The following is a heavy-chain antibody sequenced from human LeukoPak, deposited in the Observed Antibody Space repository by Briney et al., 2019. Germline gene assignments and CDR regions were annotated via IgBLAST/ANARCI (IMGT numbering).Heavy chain of an antibody. CDR3: ASVHTAAAGIYYYYGMDV. CDR2: IIPILGVA. J-gene: IGHJ6*02. D-gene: IGHD6-13*01. V-gene: IGHV1-69*04. Sequence: SVKVSCKASGGTFSSYAISWVRQAPGQGLEWMGRIIPILGVANYAQKFQGRVTITADKSTSTAYMELSSLRSEDTAVYYCASVHTAAAGIYYYYGMDVWGQGTTVTVSS. CDR1: GGTFSSYA.